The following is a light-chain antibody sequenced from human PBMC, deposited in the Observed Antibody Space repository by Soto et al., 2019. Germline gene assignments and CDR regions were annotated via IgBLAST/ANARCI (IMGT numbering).Light chain of an antibody. Sequence: EIVLTQSPGTLSLSPGERATLSCRASQSFNSGYLAWYRQRPGQAPRLLIFGASSRATGIPDRFSGSGSGTDFTLTISRLEPEDFAVYYCQQYGSSPRTFGQGTKVDI. CDR2: GAS. V-gene: IGKV3-20*01. CDR1: QSFNSGY. CDR3: QQYGSSPRT. J-gene: IGKJ1*01.